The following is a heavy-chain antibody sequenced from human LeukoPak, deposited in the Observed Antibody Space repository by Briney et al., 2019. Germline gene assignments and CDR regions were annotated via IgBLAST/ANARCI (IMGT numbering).Heavy chain of an antibody. J-gene: IGHJ4*02. CDR3: ARPRATSFYGDYGEIDY. CDR1: GGSFSGYY. Sequence: NPSETLSLTCAVYGGSFSGYYWSWIRQPPGKGLEWIGEINHSGSTNYNPSLKSRVTISVDTSKNQFSLKLSSVTAADTAVYYCARPRATSFYGDYGEIDYWGQGTLVTVSS. D-gene: IGHD4-17*01. V-gene: IGHV4-34*01. CDR2: INHSGST.